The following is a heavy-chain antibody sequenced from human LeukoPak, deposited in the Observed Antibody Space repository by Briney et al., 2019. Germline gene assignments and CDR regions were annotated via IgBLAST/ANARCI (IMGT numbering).Heavy chain of an antibody. J-gene: IGHJ6*02. D-gene: IGHD6-6*01. CDR3: ANRRVFSGYGMDV. CDR1: GYTFTSYD. CDR2: MNPNRGDT. V-gene: IGHV1-8*01. Sequence: ASVKVSCKASGYTFTSYDIHWVRQATGQGLEWMGRMNPNRGDTGYAQKFQGRVTMTRNTSISTAYMELSSLRSEDTAVYYCANRRVFSGYGMDVWGQGTTVTVSS.